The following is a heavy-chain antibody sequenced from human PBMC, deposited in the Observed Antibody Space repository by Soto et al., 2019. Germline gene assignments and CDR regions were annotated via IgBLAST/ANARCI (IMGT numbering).Heavy chain of an antibody. CDR2: ISSNGGRT. V-gene: IGHV3-23*04. J-gene: IGHJ4*02. D-gene: IGHD6-13*01. CDR3: AKDPPIASDGPTLDY. CDR1: GFTFSAYV. Sequence: EVQLVESGGGLVQPGGSLSLSCAASGFTFSAYVMCWVRQAPGKGPEWVSAISSNGGRTFYADSVKGRFTISRDNSRNTLYLQMHSLTVEDTAVYYCAKDPPIASDGPTLDYWGQGTLVAVSS.